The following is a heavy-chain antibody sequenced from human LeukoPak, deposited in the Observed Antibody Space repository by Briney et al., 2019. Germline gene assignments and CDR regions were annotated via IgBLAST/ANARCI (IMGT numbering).Heavy chain of an antibody. J-gene: IGHJ6*03. V-gene: IGHV3-48*04. D-gene: IGHD3-22*01. CDR1: GFTFSSYS. Sequence: PGGSLRLSCAASGFTFSSYSMNWVRQAPGKGLEWVSYISSSSSTIYYADSVKGRFTISRDNAKNSLYLQMNSLRAEDTAVYYCARLSDEDSSGYSYYYYYYMDVWGKGTTVTISS. CDR3: ARLSDEDSSGYSYYYYYYMDV. CDR2: ISSSSSTI.